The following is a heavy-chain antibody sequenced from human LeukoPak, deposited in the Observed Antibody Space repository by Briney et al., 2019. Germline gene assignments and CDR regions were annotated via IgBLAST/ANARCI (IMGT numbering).Heavy chain of an antibody. CDR1: GFTFSSYA. J-gene: IGHJ4*02. V-gene: IGHV3-23*01. CDR2: ISGSGGST. CDR3: AKLPVSYSSGWSNFDY. D-gene: IGHD6-19*01. Sequence: GGSLRLSCAASGFTFSSYAMSWVRQAPGKGLEWVSGISGSGGSTYYADSVKGRFTISRGNSKNTLYLQMNSLRAEDTAVYYCAKLPVSYSSGWSNFDYWGQGTLVAVSS.